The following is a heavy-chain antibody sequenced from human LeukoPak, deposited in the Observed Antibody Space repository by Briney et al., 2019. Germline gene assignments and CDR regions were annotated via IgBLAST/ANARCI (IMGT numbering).Heavy chain of an antibody. CDR2: ISGSGGST. CDR1: GFTFSSYA. Sequence: PGGSLRLSCAASGFTFSSYAMSWVRQAPGKGLEWVSAISGSGGSTFYADSVKGRFTISRDNSKNTLYLQMNSLRAEGTAVYYCAKFIAAAGTNFDYWGQGTLVTVSS. D-gene: IGHD6-13*01. J-gene: IGHJ4*02. V-gene: IGHV3-23*01. CDR3: AKFIAAAGTNFDY.